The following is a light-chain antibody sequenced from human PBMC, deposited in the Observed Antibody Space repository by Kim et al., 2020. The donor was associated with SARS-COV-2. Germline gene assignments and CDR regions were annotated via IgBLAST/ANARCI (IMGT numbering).Light chain of an antibody. CDR1: SSNIGRFP. Sequence: GQRVSISCSGGSSNIGRFPVNWYQRLPGAAPKLLIDTKNVRPSGVPDRFSGSKSGTTASLVIRGIQSEDEADYYCEAWDDSLNGPVFGGGTKVTVL. CDR2: TKN. J-gene: IGLJ3*02. CDR3: EAWDDSLNGPV. V-gene: IGLV1-44*01.